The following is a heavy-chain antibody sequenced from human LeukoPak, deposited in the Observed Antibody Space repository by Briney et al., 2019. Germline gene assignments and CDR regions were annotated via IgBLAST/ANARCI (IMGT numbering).Heavy chain of an antibody. CDR3: ATGRGTMVSSPGEGRLLNY. D-gene: IGHD2-8*01. J-gene: IGHJ4*02. V-gene: IGHV3-21*01. Sequence: PGGSLRLSCAASGFTFSIYSMNWVRQAPGKGLEWVSSISGSSSYIYYADSLEGRFTISRDNAKNSLYLQMNSLRAEDTAVYYCATGRGTMVSSPGEGRLLNYWGQGTLVTVSS. CDR2: ISGSSSYI. CDR1: GFTFSIYS.